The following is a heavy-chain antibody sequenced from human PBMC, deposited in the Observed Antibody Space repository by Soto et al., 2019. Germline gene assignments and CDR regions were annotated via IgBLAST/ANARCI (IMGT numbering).Heavy chain of an antibody. CDR2: ISSSSTNI. V-gene: IGHV3-21*01. Sequence: LRLSCAASGFTFSAYTMNWVRQAPGKGLEWVSSISSSSTNIYYADSVKGRFTISRVNAKNSLYLQMDNLRAEDRAVYYCSRDHAWEYQAYSYYAMDVWGQGTTVTVSS. CDR1: GFTFSAYT. CDR3: SRDHAWEYQAYSYYAMDV. J-gene: IGHJ6*02. D-gene: IGHD2-2*01.